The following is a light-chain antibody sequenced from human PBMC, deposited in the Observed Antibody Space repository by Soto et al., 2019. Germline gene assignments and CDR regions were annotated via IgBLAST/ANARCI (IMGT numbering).Light chain of an antibody. V-gene: IGKV3-15*01. CDR1: QRISSN. Sequence: EIVMTQSPATLSVSPRERATLSCRASQRISSNLAWYQQKPGQAPRLLIYGASTRATGIPERFSGSGSGTEFTLTISSLQSEDFAVYYCQQYNNWPPAYTFGQGTKVEIE. J-gene: IGKJ2*01. CDR2: GAS. CDR3: QQYNNWPPAYT.